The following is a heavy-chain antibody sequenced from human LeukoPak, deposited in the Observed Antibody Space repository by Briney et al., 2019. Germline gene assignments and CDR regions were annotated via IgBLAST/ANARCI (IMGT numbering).Heavy chain of an antibody. J-gene: IGHJ4*02. D-gene: IGHD1-26*01. CDR3: AREWDSGSYYLGYFDY. Sequence: GGSLRLSCAASGFTFSDHYMDWVRQAPGKGLEWVGRFRNKANSYTTEYAASVKGRFTISRDDSKNSLYLQMNSLKCEDTAVYYCAREWDSGSYYLGYFDYWGQGTLVTVSS. V-gene: IGHV3-72*01. CDR2: FRNKANSYTT. CDR1: GFTFSDHY.